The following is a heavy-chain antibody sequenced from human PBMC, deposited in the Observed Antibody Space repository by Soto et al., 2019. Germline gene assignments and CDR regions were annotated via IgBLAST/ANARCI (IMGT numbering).Heavy chain of an antibody. Sequence: QIQLVQSGAEVKKPGATVKVSCKASGNIVSNYGINWVRQAPGQGLEWMGCISGYSGNAHYSQKVQGRVTMTTDTSTTTAYLELRSLTSDDTALYSCATGGGALDIWGQGTMVTVSS. CDR1: GNIVSNYG. J-gene: IGHJ3*02. V-gene: IGHV1-18*01. CDR3: ATGGGALDI. CDR2: ISGYSGNA.